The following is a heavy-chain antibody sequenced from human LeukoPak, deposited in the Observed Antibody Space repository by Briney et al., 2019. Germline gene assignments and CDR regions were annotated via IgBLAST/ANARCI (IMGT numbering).Heavy chain of an antibody. D-gene: IGHD3-3*01. CDR2: IYYSGST. Sequence: SETLSLTCTVSGGSISSYYWSWIRQPPGKGLEWIGYIYYSGSTYYNPSLKSRVTISVDTSKNQFSLKLSSVTAADTAVYYCARDHSYYDFWSGLGWFDPWGQGTLVTVSS. J-gene: IGHJ5*02. V-gene: IGHV4-59*12. CDR1: GGSISSYY. CDR3: ARDHSYYDFWSGLGWFDP.